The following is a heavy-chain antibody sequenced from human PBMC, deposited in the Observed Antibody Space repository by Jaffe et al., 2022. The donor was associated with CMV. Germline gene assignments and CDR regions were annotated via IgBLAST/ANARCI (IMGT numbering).Heavy chain of an antibody. J-gene: IGHJ6*02. Sequence: EVQLVESGGGLVKPGGSLRLSCAASGFTFSNAWMSWVRQAPGKGLEWVGRIKSKTDGGTTDYAAPVKGRFTISRDDSKNTLYLQMNSLKTEDTAVYYCNTEYSSSADYYYYGMDVWGQGTTVTVSS. D-gene: IGHD6-6*01. CDR3: NTEYSSSADYYYYGMDV. V-gene: IGHV3-15*01. CDR1: GFTFSNAW. CDR2: IKSKTDGGTT.